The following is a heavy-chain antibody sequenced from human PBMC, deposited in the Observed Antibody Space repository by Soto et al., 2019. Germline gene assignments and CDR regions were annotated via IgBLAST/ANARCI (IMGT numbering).Heavy chain of an antibody. CDR1: GFTFSSYA. D-gene: IGHD5-12*01. J-gene: IGHJ4*02. CDR3: ARDLEVSTTY. V-gene: IGHV3-30-3*01. CDR2: ISYDGRNK. Sequence: QVQLVESGGGVVQPGRSLRLSCAASGFTFSSYAMHWVRQAPGKGLEWVAVISYDGRNKYYADSVKGRFTISRDNSKNTLYLHMNSLRAEDTAVYYCARDLEVSTTYWGQGTLVTVSS.